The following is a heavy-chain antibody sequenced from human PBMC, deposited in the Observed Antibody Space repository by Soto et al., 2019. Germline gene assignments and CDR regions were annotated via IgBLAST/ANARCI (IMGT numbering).Heavy chain of an antibody. D-gene: IGHD5-12*01. V-gene: IGHV3-53*01. Sequence: EVQLVESVGGLIQPGGSLRLSCAASGFTVSSNYMSRVRQAPGKGLEWVSVIYSGGSTYYADSVKGRFTISRDNSKNTLYLQMNSLRAEDTAVYYCARIEMATISGAFDIWGQGTMVTVSS. CDR2: IYSGGST. CDR3: ARIEMATISGAFDI. J-gene: IGHJ3*02. CDR1: GFTVSSNY.